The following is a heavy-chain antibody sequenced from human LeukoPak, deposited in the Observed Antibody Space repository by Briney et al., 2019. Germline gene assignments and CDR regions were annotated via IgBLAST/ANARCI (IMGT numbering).Heavy chain of an antibody. D-gene: IGHD3-22*01. J-gene: IGHJ4*02. CDR2: ISGSGGST. V-gene: IGHV3-23*01. Sequence: SGGSLRLSCAASGFTFSSYAMSWVRQAPGKGLEWVSAISGSGGSTYYADSVRGRFTISRDNSKNTLYLQMNSLRAEDTAVYYCAKTGYYDSSXXXGYWGQGTLVTVSS. CDR1: GFTFSSYA. CDR3: AKTGYYDSSXXXGY.